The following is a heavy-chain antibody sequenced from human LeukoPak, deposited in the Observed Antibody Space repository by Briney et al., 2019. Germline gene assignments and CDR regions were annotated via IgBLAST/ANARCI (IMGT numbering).Heavy chain of an antibody. CDR1: GFTFSSYS. D-gene: IGHD3-16*01. CDR2: ISSSSSYI. J-gene: IGHJ4*02. CDR3: ARGSTWGNCFDY. V-gene: IGHV3-21*01. Sequence: GGSLRLSCAASGFTFSSYSMNWVRQAPGRGLEWVSSISSSSSYIYYADSVKGRFTISRDNAKNSLYLQMNSLRAEDTAVYYCARGSTWGNCFDYWGQGTLVTVSS.